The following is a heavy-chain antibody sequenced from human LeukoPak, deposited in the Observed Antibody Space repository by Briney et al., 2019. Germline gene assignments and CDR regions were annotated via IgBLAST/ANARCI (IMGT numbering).Heavy chain of an antibody. V-gene: IGHV1-46*01. CDR3: ARLGIAAAGKDYYYYGMDV. CDR2: INPSGGST. Sequence: ASVKVSCKASGYTFTSYYMHWVRQAPGQGLEWMGIINPSGGSTSYAQKFQGRVTMTGDTSTSTVYMELSSLRSEDTAVYYCARLGIAAAGKDYYYYGMDVWGQGTTVTVSS. D-gene: IGHD6-13*01. J-gene: IGHJ6*02. CDR1: GYTFTSYY.